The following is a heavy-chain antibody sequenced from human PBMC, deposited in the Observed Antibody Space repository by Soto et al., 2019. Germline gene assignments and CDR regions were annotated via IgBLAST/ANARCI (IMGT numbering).Heavy chain of an antibody. V-gene: IGHV4-30-4*01. CDR1: GGSISNADYY. J-gene: IGHJ6*02. CDR2: IYYSGSS. Sequence: QVQLQESGPGLVKPSQTLSLTCTVSGGSISNADYYWSWVRQPPGKGLEWIGYIYYSGSSFFNPSLKSRVTMSKDTSKNQFPRTLTSVSGADTAVYYCARAIVVTVGGMDVWGLGTTVTVSS. CDR3: ARAIVVTVGGMDV. D-gene: IGHD5-12*01.